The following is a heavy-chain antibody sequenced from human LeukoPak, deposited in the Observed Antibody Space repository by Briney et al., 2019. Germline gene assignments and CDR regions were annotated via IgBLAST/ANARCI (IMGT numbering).Heavy chain of an antibody. V-gene: IGHV1-69*05. Sequence: SVKVSCKASGGTFSSYTISWVRQAPGQGLEWMGRIIPFFGTTNYAQKFQGRVTITTDESTGTAYMELSSLRSEDTAVYYCARRPYYDIGGYLLTWGQGTLVTVSS. CDR3: ARRPYYDIGGYLLT. J-gene: IGHJ5*02. D-gene: IGHD3-22*01. CDR2: IIPFFGTT. CDR1: GGTFSSYT.